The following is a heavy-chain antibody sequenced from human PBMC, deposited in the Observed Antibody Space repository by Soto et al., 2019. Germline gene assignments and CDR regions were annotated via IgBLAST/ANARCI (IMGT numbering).Heavy chain of an antibody. Sequence: QVQLVQSGAEVKKPGSSVKVSCKASGGTFSSYAISWVRQAPGQGLEWMGGIIPIFGTANYAQKFQGRVTITADKSTSTAYMELSSLRSEDTAVYYCAREVLRYFDWLPNYYYYSMDVWGQGTTVTVSS. J-gene: IGHJ6*02. CDR1: GGTFSSYA. CDR3: AREVLRYFDWLPNYYYYSMDV. V-gene: IGHV1-69*06. CDR2: IIPIFGTA. D-gene: IGHD3-9*01.